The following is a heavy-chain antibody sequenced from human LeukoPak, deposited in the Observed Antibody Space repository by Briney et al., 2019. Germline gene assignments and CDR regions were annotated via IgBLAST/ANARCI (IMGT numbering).Heavy chain of an antibody. V-gene: IGHV4-39*07. CDR2: INHSGST. J-gene: IGHJ4*02. CDR1: GGSISSSSYY. CDR3: ARGQSMVRGVIILNQYYFDY. D-gene: IGHD3-10*01. Sequence: PSETLSLTCTVSGGSISSSSYYWGWIRQPPGKGLEWIGEINHSGSTNYNPSLKSRVTISVDTSKNQFSLKLSSVTAADTAVYYCARGQSMVRGVIILNQYYFDYWGQGTLVTVSS.